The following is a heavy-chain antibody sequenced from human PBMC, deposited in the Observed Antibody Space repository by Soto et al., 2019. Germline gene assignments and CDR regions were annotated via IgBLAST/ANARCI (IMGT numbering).Heavy chain of an antibody. Sequence: QVHLVQSGAEVEKPGASVKVSCKASGYTFTDYGISWVRQAPGQGLQWMGWITAFNGNTKYAQQCQGRVTMTTKTSTSTAYMELRSLESDDTAVYYCARISQSDFWSGYYYFFDYWGQGTLVTVSS. J-gene: IGHJ4*02. CDR1: GYTFTDYG. V-gene: IGHV1-18*01. CDR2: ITAFNGNT. CDR3: ARISQSDFWSGYYYFFDY. D-gene: IGHD3-3*01.